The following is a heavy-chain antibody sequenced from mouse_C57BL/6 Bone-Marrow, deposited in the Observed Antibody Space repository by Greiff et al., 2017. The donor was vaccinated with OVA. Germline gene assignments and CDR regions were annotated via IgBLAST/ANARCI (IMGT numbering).Heavy chain of an antibody. CDR3: ARHGDYGSFFDY. J-gene: IGHJ2*01. CDR1: GFTFSSYG. V-gene: IGHV5-6*01. Sequence: EVKLMESGGDLVKPGGSLKLSCAASGFTFSSYGMSWVRQTPDKRLEWVATISRGGSYTYYPDSVKGRFTLSRDNAKNTLYLQMSSLKSEYTAMYYCARHGDYGSFFDYWGQGTTLTVSS. D-gene: IGHD1-1*01. CDR2: ISRGGSYT.